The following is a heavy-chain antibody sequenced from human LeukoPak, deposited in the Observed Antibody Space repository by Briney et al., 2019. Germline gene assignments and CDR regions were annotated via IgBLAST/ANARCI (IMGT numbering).Heavy chain of an antibody. D-gene: IGHD1-26*01. Sequence: GASVKVSCKASGYALTSFDINWVRQATGQGLEWMGWLNPNSGHTAYAQKFQDRVTLTRSTSISTAYMELSSLKFEDTAVYYCARGRGGSYGYVFDIWGQGTVVTVSS. V-gene: IGHV1-8*01. CDR3: ARGRGGSYGYVFDI. CDR2: LNPNSGHT. CDR1: GYALTSFD. J-gene: IGHJ3*02.